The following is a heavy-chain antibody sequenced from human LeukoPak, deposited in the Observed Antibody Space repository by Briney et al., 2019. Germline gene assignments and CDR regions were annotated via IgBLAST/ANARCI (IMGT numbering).Heavy chain of an antibody. D-gene: IGHD6-19*01. J-gene: IGHJ4*02. V-gene: IGHV3-23*01. Sequence: GGSLRLSCAASGFTFSSYAMSWVRQAPGKGLEWVSAISGSGGSTYYADSVKGRFTISRDNSRNTLYLQMNSLRADDTAVYYCAKAGAVAARGFDYWGQGTLVTVSS. CDR1: GFTFSSYA. CDR3: AKAGAVAARGFDY. CDR2: ISGSGGST.